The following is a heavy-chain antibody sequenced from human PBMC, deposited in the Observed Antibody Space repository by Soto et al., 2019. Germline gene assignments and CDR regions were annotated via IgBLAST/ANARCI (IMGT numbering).Heavy chain of an antibody. V-gene: IGHV4-4*02. J-gene: IGHJ6*02. CDR3: ARHTMVRGVIFHYYGMDV. Sequence: QVQLQESGPGLVKPSGTLSLTCAVSGGSISSSNWWSWVRQPPGKGLDWIGEIYHSGSTNYNPSLKSRVTISVDKSKNQFSLKLSFVTAADTAVYYCARHTMVRGVIFHYYGMDVWGQGTTVTVS. CDR1: GGSISSSNW. D-gene: IGHD3-10*01. CDR2: IYHSGST.